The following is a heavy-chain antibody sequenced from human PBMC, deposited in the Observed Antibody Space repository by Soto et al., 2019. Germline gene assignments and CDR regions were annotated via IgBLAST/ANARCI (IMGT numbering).Heavy chain of an antibody. CDR3: ARAPSYYYDSSGFWPIDY. D-gene: IGHD3-22*01. Sequence: ASVKVSCKASGYTFTSYGISWVRQAPGQGLEWMGWISAYNGNTNYAQKLQGRVTMTTDTSTSTAYMELRSLRSDDTAVYYCARAPSYYYDSSGFWPIDYWGQGALVTVSS. J-gene: IGHJ4*02. V-gene: IGHV1-18*04. CDR1: GYTFTSYG. CDR2: ISAYNGNT.